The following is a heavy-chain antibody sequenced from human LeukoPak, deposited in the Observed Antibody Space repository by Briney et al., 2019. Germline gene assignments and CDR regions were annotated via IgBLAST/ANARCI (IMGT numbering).Heavy chain of an antibody. V-gene: IGHV3-30*04. CDR1: GFTFSSYA. J-gene: IGHJ4*02. CDR2: ISYDGSNK. D-gene: IGHD2-15*01. Sequence: GGSLRLSCAASGFTFSSYAMHWVRQAPGKGLEWVAVISYDGSNKYYADSVKGRFTISRDNSKNTLYLQMNSLRAEDTAVYYCARDLVVAAPRFDYWGQGTLVTVSS. CDR3: ARDLVVAAPRFDY.